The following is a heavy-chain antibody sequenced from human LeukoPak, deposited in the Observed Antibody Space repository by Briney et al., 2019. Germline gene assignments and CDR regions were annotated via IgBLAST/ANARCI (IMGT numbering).Heavy chain of an antibody. CDR1: GYTFTGYY. D-gene: IGHD1-14*01. CDR3: ARSEHYYYYMDV. V-gene: IGHV1-2*02. CDR2: INPNSGGT. J-gene: IGHJ6*03. Sequence: ASVKVSCKASGYTFTGYYMHWVRQAPGKGLEWMGWINPNSGGTNYAQKFEGRVTVTRDTSIRTAYMELSRLRSDDTAVYYCARSEHYYYYMDVWGKGTTVTVSS.